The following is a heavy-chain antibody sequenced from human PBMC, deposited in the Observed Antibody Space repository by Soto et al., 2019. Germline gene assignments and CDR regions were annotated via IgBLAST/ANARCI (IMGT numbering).Heavy chain of an antibody. V-gene: IGHV4-34*01. CDR1: GGSFSGYY. CDR3: ERGPESGSYKY. D-gene: IGHD3-10*01. J-gene: IGHJ4*02. Sequence: SETLSLTCAVYGGSFSGYYCSWIRQPPGKGLEWIGEINHSGSTNYNPSLKRLVTISVDTSKNQFSLKLSSVPAADTAVYYCERGPESGSYKYWGQGTLVPVS. CDR2: INHSGST.